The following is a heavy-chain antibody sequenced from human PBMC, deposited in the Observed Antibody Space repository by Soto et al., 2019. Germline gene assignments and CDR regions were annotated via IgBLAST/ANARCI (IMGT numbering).Heavy chain of an antibody. D-gene: IGHD6-13*01. V-gene: IGHV3-73*01. Sequence: GGSRRLSCAASGFTFSDFPIHWGRLASGKGLEWVGRIKSKGENYATAYAASVKGRFTISRDDSQNTAYLQMDSLKTDDTAVYYCSRLGFSSTWYGLNYWGHGTLVTVSS. CDR1: GFTFSDFP. J-gene: IGHJ4*01. CDR2: IKSKGENYAT. CDR3: SRLGFSSTWYGLNY.